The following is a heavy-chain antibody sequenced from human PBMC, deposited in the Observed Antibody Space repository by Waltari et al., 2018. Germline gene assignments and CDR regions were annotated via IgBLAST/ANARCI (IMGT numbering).Heavy chain of an antibody. CDR1: GGSFSGYY. CDR2: TNNSGRT. J-gene: IGHJ3*02. Sequence: QVQLQQWGAGLLKPSETLSLTCAVYGGSFSGYYWSWIRPPPGKGLEWIGETNNSGRTTYNPSLKRRVTRPVDTSKNQCALSLSSVTAADTAVYYCARVEEVATIRAAFDIWGQGTMVTVSS. CDR3: ARVEEVATIRAAFDI. D-gene: IGHD5-12*01. V-gene: IGHV4-34*01.